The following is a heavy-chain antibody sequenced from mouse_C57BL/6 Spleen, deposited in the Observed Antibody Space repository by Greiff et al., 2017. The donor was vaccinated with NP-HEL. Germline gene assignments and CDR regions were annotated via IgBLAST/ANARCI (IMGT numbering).Heavy chain of an antibody. CDR3: ARLYYGYTWFAY. CDR2: ISSGGSYT. J-gene: IGHJ3*01. CDR1: GFTFSSYG. V-gene: IGHV5-6*02. D-gene: IGHD2-2*01. Sequence: DVMLVESGGDLVKPGGSLKLSCAASGFTFSSYGMSWVRQTPDKRLEWVATISSGGSYTYYPDSVKGRFTISRDNAKNTLYLQMSSLKSEDTAMYYCARLYYGYTWFAYWGQGTLVTVSA.